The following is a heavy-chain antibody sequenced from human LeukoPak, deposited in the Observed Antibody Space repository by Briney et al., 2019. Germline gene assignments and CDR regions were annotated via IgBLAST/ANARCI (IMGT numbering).Heavy chain of an antibody. CDR1: GFTFSSYG. CDR3: ARDSYSLLESLGY. Sequence: GGSLRLSCAASGFTFSSYGMHWVRQAPGKGLEWVAVISYDGSNKYYADSVKGRFTISRDNSKNTLYLQMNSLRAEDTAVYYCARDSYSLLESLGYWGQGTLVTVSS. CDR2: ISYDGSNK. J-gene: IGHJ4*02. D-gene: IGHD3-3*01. V-gene: IGHV3-30*19.